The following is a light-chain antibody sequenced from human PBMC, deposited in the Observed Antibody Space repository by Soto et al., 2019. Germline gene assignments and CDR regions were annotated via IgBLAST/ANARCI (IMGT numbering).Light chain of an antibody. CDR1: SSNIGSDS. J-gene: IGLJ2*01. Sequence: QSVLTQPPSVSAAPGQKVTISCSGSSSNIGSDSVSWYQQLPGTAPKLLIYENNKRPSGIPDRFSGSKSGTSATLGITGLQTGDEADYYCGTWDSSLSAVVFGGGTKVTVL. CDR2: ENN. CDR3: GTWDSSLSAVV. V-gene: IGLV1-51*02.